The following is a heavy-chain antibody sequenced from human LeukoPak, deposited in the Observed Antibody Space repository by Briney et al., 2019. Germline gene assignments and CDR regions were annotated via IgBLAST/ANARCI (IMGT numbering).Heavy chain of an antibody. CDR3: ARAGGPRYYDFWSGYSKDY. Sequence: SETLSLTCAVSGGSISSGGYSWSWIRQPPGKGLEWIGYIYHSGSTYYNPSLKSRVTISVDTSKNQFSLKLSSVTAADTAVYYCARAGGPRYYDFWSGYSKDYWGQGTLVTVSS. J-gene: IGHJ4*02. CDR1: GGSISSGGYS. CDR2: IYHSGST. D-gene: IGHD3-3*01. V-gene: IGHV4-30-2*01.